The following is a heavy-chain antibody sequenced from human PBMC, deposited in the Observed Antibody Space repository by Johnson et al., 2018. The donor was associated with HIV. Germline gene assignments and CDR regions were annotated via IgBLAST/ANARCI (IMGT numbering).Heavy chain of an antibody. Sequence: QVQLVESGGVVVQPGGSLRLSCAASGFTFDDYAMHWVRQAPGKGLEWVAVISYDGSNKYYVDSVKGRFTISRENAKNSLYLQMNSLRAEDTAVYYCARPTTVEKGEDAFDIWGQGTMVTVSS. J-gene: IGHJ3*02. V-gene: IGHV3-30*03. D-gene: IGHD4-23*01. CDR2: ISYDGSNK. CDR1: GFTFDDYA. CDR3: ARPTTVEKGEDAFDI.